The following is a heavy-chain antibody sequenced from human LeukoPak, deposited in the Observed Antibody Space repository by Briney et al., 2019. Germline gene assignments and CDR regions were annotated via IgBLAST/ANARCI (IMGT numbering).Heavy chain of an antibody. V-gene: IGHV1-8*01. D-gene: IGHD6-13*01. CDR2: MNPKSGNT. CDR3: ERVTGSIDY. J-gene: IGHJ4*02. CDR1: VYTFTSYD. Sequence: GASVKVSCKAFVYTFTSYDINWVRQATGQGLEWRGWMNPKSGNTGYAQKFQGRVTMTRDTSISTAYMEVSSLRSEDTAVYYCERVTGSIDYWGQGTLVTVSS.